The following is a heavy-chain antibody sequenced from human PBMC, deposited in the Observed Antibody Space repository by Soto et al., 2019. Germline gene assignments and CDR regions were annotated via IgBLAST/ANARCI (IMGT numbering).Heavy chain of an antibody. Sequence: QVQLVQSGAEVKKPGSSVKVSCKASGGTFSSYSISWVRQAPGQGLEWMGGIIPIFGTANYAQKVQGRVTITADESTSTAYMELSSLRSEDTAVYYCAIEYSSSPTYYPIGDWGQGTLVTVSS. D-gene: IGHD6-6*01. J-gene: IGHJ4*02. V-gene: IGHV1-69*01. CDR2: IIPIFGTA. CDR1: GGTFSSYS. CDR3: AIEYSSSPTYYPIGD.